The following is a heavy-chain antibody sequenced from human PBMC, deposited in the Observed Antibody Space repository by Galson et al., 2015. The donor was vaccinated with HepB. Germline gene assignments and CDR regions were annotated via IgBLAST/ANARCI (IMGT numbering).Heavy chain of an antibody. CDR2: IDPSDSYT. CDR1: GYSFSNNW. J-gene: IGHJ6*02. D-gene: IGHD1-26*01. Sequence: QSGAEVKKPGESLRISCKGSGYSFSNNWIIWVRQMPGKGLEWMGRIDPSDSYTRYSPSFQGHVNMSVDKSITTAYLQWGSLKASDTAMYFCARQGRGDMSFYYAMDVWGQGTTVTVSS. CDR3: ARQGRGDMSFYYAMDV. V-gene: IGHV5-10-1*01.